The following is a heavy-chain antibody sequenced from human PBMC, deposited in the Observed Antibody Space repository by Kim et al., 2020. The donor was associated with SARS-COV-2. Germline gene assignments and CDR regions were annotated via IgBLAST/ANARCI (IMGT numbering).Heavy chain of an antibody. Sequence: GGSRRLYCAASGFTFSSYGMPWVRQAPGKGLEWVSVISYDGSNKYYAACVKGRFTISRDNSKNTLYLQMNSLRAEDPAVYYCSKRWSPGVGTAGGLDYWG. J-gene: IGHJ4*01. V-gene: IGHV3-30*18. CDR1: GFTFSSYG. D-gene: IGHD2-21*02. CDR3: SKRWSPGVGTAGGLDY. CDR2: ISYDGSNK.